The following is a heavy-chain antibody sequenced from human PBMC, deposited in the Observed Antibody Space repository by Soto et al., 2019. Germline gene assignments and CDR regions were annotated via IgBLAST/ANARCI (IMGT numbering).Heavy chain of an antibody. CDR3: ARGPYYYGRDV. CDR1: GGTFSSYA. V-gene: IGHV1-18*01. Sequence: ASVKVSCKASGGTFSSYAISWVRQAPGQGLEWMGWISAYNGNTNYAQKLQGRVTMTTDTSTNTAYMELRSLRSDDTAVYYCARGPYYYGRDVWGQGTTVTVSS. J-gene: IGHJ6*02. CDR2: ISAYNGNT.